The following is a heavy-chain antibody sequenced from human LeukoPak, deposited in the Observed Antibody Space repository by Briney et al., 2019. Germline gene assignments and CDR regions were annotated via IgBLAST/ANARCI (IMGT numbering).Heavy chain of an antibody. Sequence: ASVKISCRASGYTFNTYYMHWVRQAPGQGLEWMGIINPSGSSINYAQEFQGRVTMTRDTSTSTVYMELSSLRSEDTAVYYCASHSSSWYGGFDYWGQGTLVTVSS. CDR3: ASHSSSWYGGFDY. V-gene: IGHV1-46*02. D-gene: IGHD6-13*01. J-gene: IGHJ4*02. CDR1: GYTFNTYY. CDR2: INPSGSSI.